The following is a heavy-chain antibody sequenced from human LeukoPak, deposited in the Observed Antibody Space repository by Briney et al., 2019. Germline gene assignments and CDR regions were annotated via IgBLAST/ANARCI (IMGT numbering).Heavy chain of an antibody. CDR2: IFYSGST. V-gene: IGHV4-39*07. D-gene: IGHD5-24*01. J-gene: IGHJ3*02. CDR1: GGSISTSNYY. Sequence: SETLSLTCTVSGGSISTSNYYWGWIRQPPGKGLEWIGNIFYSGSTYYNPSLKSRVTISVDTSKDQFSLKLSSVTAADTAVYYCARVEMATIDAFDIWGQGTMVTVSS. CDR3: ARVEMATIDAFDI.